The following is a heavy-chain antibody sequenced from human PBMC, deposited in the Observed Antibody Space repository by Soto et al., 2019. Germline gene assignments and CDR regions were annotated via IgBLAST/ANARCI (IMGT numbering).Heavy chain of an antibody. CDR3: ARGVAVIAATPPQENNWFDP. V-gene: IGHV1-18*01. CDR1: GYTFSNYG. Sequence: QVHLVQSVAEVKKPGASVKVSCKASGYTFSNYGSTWVRQAPGQGLEWMGWISAYNGATSYAQKFQGRVTMTTDTSTTTAYMELRSMTSDDTALYFCARGVAVIAATPPQENNWFDPWGQGTLVTVSS. J-gene: IGHJ5*02. CDR2: ISAYNGAT. D-gene: IGHD2-15*01.